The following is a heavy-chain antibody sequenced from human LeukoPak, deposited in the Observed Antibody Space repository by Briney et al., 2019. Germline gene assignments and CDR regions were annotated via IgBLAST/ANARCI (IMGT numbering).Heavy chain of an antibody. V-gene: IGHV3-23*01. J-gene: IGHJ6*03. CDR1: GFTFSSYA. D-gene: IGHD6-13*01. Sequence: GGSLRLSCAASGFTFSSYAMSWVRQAPGKGLGWVSPISGRGGSTYYADSVKGRFTISRDNSKNTLYLQMNSLRAEDTAVYYCARDSDPYSSSWSPGYYMDVWGKGTTVTVSS. CDR3: ARDSDPYSSSWSPGYYMDV. CDR2: ISGRGGST.